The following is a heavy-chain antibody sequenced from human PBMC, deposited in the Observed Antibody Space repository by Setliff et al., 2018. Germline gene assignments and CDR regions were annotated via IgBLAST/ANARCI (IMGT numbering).Heavy chain of an antibody. V-gene: IGHV4-34*01. CDR2: INHTGNT. Sequence: PSETLSLTCAVYGGSFSGYYWSWIRQPPGKGLELIGEINHTGNTNYNPSLKSRVTISVDTSKNQFSLRLSSVTAADTAVYYCARGYCNSAGCFFAGWFDPWGQGTLVTVSS. D-gene: IGHD2-2*01. CDR1: GGSFSGYY. CDR3: ARGYCNSAGCFFAGWFDP. J-gene: IGHJ5*02.